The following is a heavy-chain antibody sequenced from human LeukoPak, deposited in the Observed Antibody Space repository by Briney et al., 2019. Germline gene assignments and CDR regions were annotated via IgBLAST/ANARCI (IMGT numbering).Heavy chain of an antibody. CDR3: ASSVDTAMGTFDY. D-gene: IGHD5-18*01. J-gene: IGHJ4*02. CDR2: ISAYNGNT. CDR1: GYTFTNYG. V-gene: IGHV1-18*04. Sequence: ASVKVSCKASGYTFTNYGISGVRQARGQGLEWMGWISAYNGNTNYAQKLQGRVTMTTDTSTSTAYMELRSLRSDDTAVYYCASSVDTAMGTFDYWGQGTLVTVSS.